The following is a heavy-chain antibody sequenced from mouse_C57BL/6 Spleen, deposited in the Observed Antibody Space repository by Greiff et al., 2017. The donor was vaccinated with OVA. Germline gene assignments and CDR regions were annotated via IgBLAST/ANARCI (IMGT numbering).Heavy chain of an antibody. D-gene: IGHD2-2*01. CDR1: GYTFTDYY. CDR2: INPNNGGT. Sequence: VQLQQSGPELVKPGASVKISCKASGYTFTDYYMNWVKQSHGKSLEWIGDINPNNGGTSYNQKFKGKATLTVDKSSSTAYMELRSLTSEDSAVYYCARNGYDYAMDYWGQGTSVTVSS. J-gene: IGHJ4*01. V-gene: IGHV1-26*01. CDR3: ARNGYDYAMDY.